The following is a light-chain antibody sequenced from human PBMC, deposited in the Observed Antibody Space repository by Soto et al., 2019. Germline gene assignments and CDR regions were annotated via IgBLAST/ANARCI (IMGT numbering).Light chain of an antibody. Sequence: EIVLTQSPATLSLSPGERATLSCSASQSVASHLAWYQHRVGQAPRLLIHEASNRATGIPARFSGSGSGTDFTLTISSLEPEDFAVYYCQQRADWPLTFGGGTKVEIK. CDR3: QQRADWPLT. J-gene: IGKJ4*01. CDR2: EAS. CDR1: QSVASH. V-gene: IGKV3-11*01.